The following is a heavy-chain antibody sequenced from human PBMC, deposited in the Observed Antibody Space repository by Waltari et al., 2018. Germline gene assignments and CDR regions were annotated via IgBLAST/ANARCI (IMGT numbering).Heavy chain of an antibody. CDR2: IYYSGST. CDR1: GGSISSYY. V-gene: IGHV4-59*01. CDR3: ARDRAPDAFDI. D-gene: IGHD3-10*01. J-gene: IGHJ3*02. Sequence: QVQLQESGPGLVKPSETLSLTCTVSGGSISSYYWSWIRQPPGKGLGWIGYIYYSGSTNYTPSLKSRVTRSVDTSKNQFSLKLSSVTAADTAVYYCARDRAPDAFDIWGQGTMVTVSS.